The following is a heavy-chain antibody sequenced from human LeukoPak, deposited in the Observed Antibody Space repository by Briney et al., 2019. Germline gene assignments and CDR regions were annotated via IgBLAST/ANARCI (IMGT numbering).Heavy chain of an antibody. CDR2: ISSSSSTI. J-gene: IGHJ4*02. CDR1: GFTFSSYS. CDR3: AREPVVVATIFDY. V-gene: IGHV3-48*02. Sequence: GGSLRLSCAASGFTFSSYSMSWVRQAPGKGLEWVSYISSSSSTIYYADSVKGRFTISRDNAKNSLYLQMNSLRDEDTAVYYCAREPVVVATIFDYWGQGTLVTVSS. D-gene: IGHD5-12*01.